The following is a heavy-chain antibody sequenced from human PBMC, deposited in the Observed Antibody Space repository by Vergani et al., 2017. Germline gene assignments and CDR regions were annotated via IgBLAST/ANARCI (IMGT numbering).Heavy chain of an antibody. V-gene: IGHV3-21*04. D-gene: IGHD5-24*01. CDR3: ARVAAMATIYYGMDV. Sequence: EVQLVESGGGLVKPGGSLRLSCAASGFTFSSYSMNWVRQAPGKGLEWVSSISSSSSYIYYADSVKGRFTISRDNAKNSLYLQMNSLRAEDTAVYYCARVAAMATIYYGMDVWGQGTTVTVSS. CDR2: ISSSSSYI. J-gene: IGHJ6*02. CDR1: GFTFSSYS.